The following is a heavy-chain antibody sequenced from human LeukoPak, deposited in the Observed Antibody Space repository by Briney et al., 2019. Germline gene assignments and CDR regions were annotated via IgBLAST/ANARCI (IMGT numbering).Heavy chain of an antibody. CDR2: IYYSGST. J-gene: IGHJ4*02. CDR3: ARQTNTAVIDY. V-gene: IGHV4-34*01. Sequence: PSETLSLTCAVYGGSFSGYYWSWIRQPPGKGLEWIGSIYYSGSTYYNPSLKSRVTISVDTSKNQFSLKLSSVTAADTAVYYCARQTNTAVIDYWGQGTLVTVSS. D-gene: IGHD5-18*01. CDR1: GGSFSGYY.